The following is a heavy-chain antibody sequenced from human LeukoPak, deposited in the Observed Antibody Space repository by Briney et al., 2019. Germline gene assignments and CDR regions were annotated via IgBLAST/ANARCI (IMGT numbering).Heavy chain of an antibody. Sequence: ASVKVSCKASGYTFTGYYMHWVRQAPGQGLEWMGWINPNSGGTNYAQKFQGRVTMTRDTSISTAYMELSRLRSDDTAVYYCARGRHAYCGGDCYSREVDYWGQGTLVTVSS. J-gene: IGHJ4*02. CDR2: INPNSGGT. CDR1: GYTFTGYY. D-gene: IGHD2-21*02. CDR3: ARGRHAYCGGDCYSREVDY. V-gene: IGHV1-2*02.